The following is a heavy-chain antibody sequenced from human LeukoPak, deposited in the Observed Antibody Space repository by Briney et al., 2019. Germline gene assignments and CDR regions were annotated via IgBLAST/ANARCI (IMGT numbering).Heavy chain of an antibody. D-gene: IGHD3-10*01. J-gene: IGHJ6*03. CDR3: AKVMKGSERLTMVRGVIIKTAGLYYMDV. Sequence: QPGGSLRLSCAASGFTFSSYAMSWVRQALGKGLEWVSSISASGGSTNYADSVKGRFTISRDNSKNTVYLQMNSLRAEDTAVYYCAKVMKGSERLTMVRGVIIKTAGLYYMDVWGKGTTVTVSS. CDR1: GFTFSSYA. CDR2: ISASGGST. V-gene: IGHV3-23*01.